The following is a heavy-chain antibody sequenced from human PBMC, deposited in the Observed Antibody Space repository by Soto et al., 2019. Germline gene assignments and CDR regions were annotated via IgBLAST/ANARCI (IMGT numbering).Heavy chain of an antibody. CDR3: PPHPGGGGY. V-gene: IGHV3-53*01. CDR2: IYSGGYT. J-gene: IGHJ4*02. CDR1: GFTVSNNY. D-gene: IGHD3-10*01. Sequence: EVQLVESGGGLIQPGGSLRLSCAVSGFTVSNNYMSWVRQAPGKGLEGVSVIYSGGYTAYGDSVKGRFTISRDNSKNTHFLKKNALRADDPAVFYGPPHPGGGGYWGQGTLVTVSS.